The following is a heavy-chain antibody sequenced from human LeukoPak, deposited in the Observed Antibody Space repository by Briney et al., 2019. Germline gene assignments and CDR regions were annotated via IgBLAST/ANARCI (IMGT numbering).Heavy chain of an antibody. CDR3: ARRGYCSGGNCFSHAFDI. CDR2: IYPGDSDT. Sequence: GESLKISCKGSGYSFTTYWIGWVRQMPGKGLEWVGIIYPGDSDTRYSPSFQGQVTISVDKSINTAYVEWSSLKASDTAMYYCARRGYCSGGNCFSHAFDIRGQGTMVTVSS. D-gene: IGHD2-15*01. V-gene: IGHV5-51*01. J-gene: IGHJ3*02. CDR1: GYSFTTYW.